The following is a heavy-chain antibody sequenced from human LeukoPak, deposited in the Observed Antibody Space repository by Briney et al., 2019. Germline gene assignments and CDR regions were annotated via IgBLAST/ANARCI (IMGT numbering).Heavy chain of an antibody. CDR2: INHSGST. CDR3: ATLYSSSWYYLDY. J-gene: IGHJ4*02. D-gene: IGHD6-13*01. V-gene: IGHV4-34*01. CDR1: GGSFSGYY. Sequence: SETLSLTCAVYGGSFSGYYWSWIRQPPGKGLEWIGEINHSGSTNYNPSLKSRVTISVDTSKNQFSLKLSSVTAADTAVYYCATLYSSSWYYLDYWGQGTLVTVSS.